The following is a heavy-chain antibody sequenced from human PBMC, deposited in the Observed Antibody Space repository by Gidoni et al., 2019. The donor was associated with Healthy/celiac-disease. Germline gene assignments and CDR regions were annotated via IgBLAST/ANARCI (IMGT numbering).Heavy chain of an antibody. CDR2: ISSSSSYI. CDR3: ARDQLNRYYYGSGSYRVAEVYFDY. D-gene: IGHD3-10*01. Sequence: EVQLVESGGGLVKPGGSLRLSCAASGFPFSSSSMNWVRPAPGKGLEWVSSISSSSSYIYYADSVKGRFTISRDNAKNSLYLQMNSLRAEDTAVYYCARDQLNRYYYGSGSYRVAEVYFDYWGQGTLVTVSS. V-gene: IGHV3-21*01. CDR1: GFPFSSSS. J-gene: IGHJ4*02.